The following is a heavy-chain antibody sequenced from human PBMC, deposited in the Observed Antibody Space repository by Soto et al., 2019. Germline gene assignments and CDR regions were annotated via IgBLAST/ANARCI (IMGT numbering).Heavy chain of an antibody. V-gene: IGHV1-3*01. CDR3: ARQSEGGGAFDI. D-gene: IGHD1-26*01. CDR2: INAGTGQT. CDR1: GYTFSRFP. Sequence: QVQLVQSGAEVKKPGASLKVSCKASGYTFSRFPMHWVRQAPGQRLEWMGWINAGTGQTKYSEKIQGRVTITRDTFASTVYLELGSLRSEDTAVFYCARQSEGGGAFDIWGQGTMVIVSS. J-gene: IGHJ3*02.